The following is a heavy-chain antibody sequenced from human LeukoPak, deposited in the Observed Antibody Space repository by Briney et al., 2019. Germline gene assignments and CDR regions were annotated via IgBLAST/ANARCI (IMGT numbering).Heavy chain of an antibody. CDR3: ARAPPILVGAFDI. D-gene: IGHD2-2*01. CDR1: GGSISSSSYY. Sequence: SETLSLTCTVSGGSISSSSYYWGWIRQPPGKGLEWIGSIYYSGSTYYNPSLKSRVTISVDTSKNQFSLKLSSVTAADTAVYYCARAPPILVGAFDIWGQGTMVTVSS. V-gene: IGHV4-39*07. CDR2: IYYSGST. J-gene: IGHJ3*02.